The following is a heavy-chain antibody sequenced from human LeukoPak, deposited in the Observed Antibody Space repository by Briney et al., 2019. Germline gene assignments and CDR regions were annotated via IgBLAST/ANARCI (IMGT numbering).Heavy chain of an antibody. Sequence: SETLSLTCTVSGGSISRGSYYWSWIRQPAGKGLEWIGRIYTSGSTNYNPSLKSRVTISVDTSKNQFSLKLSSVTAADTAVYYCARDGGIAVPRTPHWGQGTLVTVSS. D-gene: IGHD6-19*01. CDR2: IYTSGST. CDR3: ARDGGIAVPRTPH. J-gene: IGHJ4*02. V-gene: IGHV4-61*02. CDR1: GGSISRGSYY.